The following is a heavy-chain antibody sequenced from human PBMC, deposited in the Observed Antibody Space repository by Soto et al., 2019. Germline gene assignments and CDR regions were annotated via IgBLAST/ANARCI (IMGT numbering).Heavy chain of an antibody. Sequence: GGSLRLSCAASGFTFSSYGMHWVRQAPGKGLEWVAVIWYDGSNKYYADSVKGRFTISRDNAKNTLYLQMNSLGVEDTALYYCSYDTFGDKDFWGQGTPVTVSS. CDR2: IWYDGSNK. D-gene: IGHD3-9*01. V-gene: IGHV3-33*03. CDR1: GFTFSSYG. J-gene: IGHJ4*02. CDR3: SYDTFGDKDF.